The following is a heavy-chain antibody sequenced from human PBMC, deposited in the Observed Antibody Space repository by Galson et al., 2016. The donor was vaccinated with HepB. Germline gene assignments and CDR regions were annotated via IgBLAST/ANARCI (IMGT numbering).Heavy chain of an antibody. CDR3: AIWEWGLPPC. CDR2: LHTSGAT. J-gene: IGHJ4*02. V-gene: IGHV3-23*01. Sequence: SLRLSCAASGFTFSISAMNWVRQAPGKGLEWVSGLHTSGATYYADSVRGRVTISRDNSKNTLYLQMSSLRAEDTAVYYCAIWEWGLPPCWGQGTLVTVSS. CDR1: GFTFSISA. D-gene: IGHD1-26*01.